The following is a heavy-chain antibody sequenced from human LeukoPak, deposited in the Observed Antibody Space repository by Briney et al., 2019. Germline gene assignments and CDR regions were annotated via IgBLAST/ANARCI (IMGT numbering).Heavy chain of an antibody. CDR3: ARAPSEIGGYYPEYFRH. V-gene: IGHV3-74*01. CDR1: GFTFNDYG. CDR2: IKSDGST. Sequence: GGSLRLSCATSGFTFNDYGMSWVRQAPGKGLEWVSRIKSDGSTNYADSVKGRFTISRDNAKNTVSLQMNSLRTEDTGVYYCARAPSEIGGYYPEYFRHWGQGTLVTVSS. J-gene: IGHJ1*01. D-gene: IGHD3-22*01.